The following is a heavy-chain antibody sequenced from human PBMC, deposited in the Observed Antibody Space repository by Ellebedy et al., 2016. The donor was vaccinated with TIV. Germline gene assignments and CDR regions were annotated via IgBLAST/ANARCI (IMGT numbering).Heavy chain of an antibody. D-gene: IGHD3-16*01. J-gene: IGHJ5*02. CDR1: GFTVSSYF. CDR3: ARDPGGGGDYGNNWFDP. Sequence: GESLKISCAASGFTVSSYFMSWVRQAPGKGLEWVSIVYNDGGTNYTDSVKGRFTISRDTSKNTLYLQMNSLRAEDTAVYYYARDPGGGGDYGNNWFDPWGRGTLVTVSS. CDR2: VYNDGGT. V-gene: IGHV3-66*01.